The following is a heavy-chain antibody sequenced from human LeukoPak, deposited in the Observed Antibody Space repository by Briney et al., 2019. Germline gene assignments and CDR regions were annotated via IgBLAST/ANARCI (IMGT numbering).Heavy chain of an antibody. CDR1: GFTFSTYW. V-gene: IGHV3-7*01. Sequence: GGPLRLSCAASGFTFSTYWMGWVRQAPGMGLEWVATIKQDGSVKHYVDSVKGRFTISRGNAKNSLFLQMNSLRAEDTAVYYCAGARGWEFSSWGQGTLVTVSS. J-gene: IGHJ5*02. CDR2: IKQDGSVK. D-gene: IGHD1-26*01. CDR3: AGARGWEFSS.